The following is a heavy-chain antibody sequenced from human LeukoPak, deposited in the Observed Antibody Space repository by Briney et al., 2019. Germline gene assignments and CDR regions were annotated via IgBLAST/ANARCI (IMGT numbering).Heavy chain of an antibody. CDR1: GGSINSGGHY. CDR3: ARDEAIFGAGYYYGMDV. Sequence: SETPSLTCTVSGGSINSGGHYWSWIRQHPGTGLEWIGYINYSGSTYYNPSLKSRVTISIDTSQNQFSLKLSSVTAADTAVYYCARDEAIFGAGYYYGMDVWGQGTTVTVSS. D-gene: IGHD3-3*01. CDR2: INYSGST. V-gene: IGHV4-31*03. J-gene: IGHJ6*02.